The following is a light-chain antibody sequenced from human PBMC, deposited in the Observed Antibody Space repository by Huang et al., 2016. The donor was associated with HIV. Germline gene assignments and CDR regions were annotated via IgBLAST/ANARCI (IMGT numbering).Light chain of an antibody. J-gene: IGKJ2*01. CDR3: QQYRDWPPYT. Sequence: EIVLTQSPATLSVSPGERATLSCRASQSVGSDLAWYQHRPGQAPRLLIYSASTRATSIPARFSGSGYGTDFILTVSSLQSEDFALYYCQQYRDWPPYTFGQGTKLEIK. CDR2: SAS. CDR1: QSVGSD. V-gene: IGKV3-15*01.